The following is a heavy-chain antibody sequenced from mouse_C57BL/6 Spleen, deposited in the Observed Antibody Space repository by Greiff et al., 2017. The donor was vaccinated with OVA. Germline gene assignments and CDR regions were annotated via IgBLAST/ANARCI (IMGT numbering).Heavy chain of an antibody. J-gene: IGHJ2*01. CDR2: IYPGSGST. V-gene: IGHV1-55*01. Sequence: QVQLQQSGAELVKPGASVKMSCKASGYTFTSYWITWVKQRPGQGLEWIGDIYPGSGSTNYNEKFKSKATLTVDTSSSTAYMQLSSLTSEDSAVYYCARWGGLDIKAYFDYWGQGTTLTVSS. CDR3: ARWGGLDIKAYFDY. D-gene: IGHD1-1*01. CDR1: GYTFTSYW.